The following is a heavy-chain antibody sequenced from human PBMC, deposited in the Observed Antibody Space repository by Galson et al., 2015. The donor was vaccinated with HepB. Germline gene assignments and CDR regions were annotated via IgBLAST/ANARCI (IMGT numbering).Heavy chain of an antibody. CDR2: IIGSGGTT. CDR1: GITFSSYA. D-gene: IGHD3-10*02. V-gene: IGHV3-23*01. J-gene: IGHJ6*02. CDR3: AKRRGRMFQFSNHYSYYPMDV. Sequence: SLRLSCAASGITFSSYAMSWVRQAPGKGLEWVSGIIGSGGTTYYADSVKGRFTISRDNSKSTLFLQMISVRAEDTAVYYCAKRRGRMFQFSNHYSYYPMDVWGQGTTVTVSS.